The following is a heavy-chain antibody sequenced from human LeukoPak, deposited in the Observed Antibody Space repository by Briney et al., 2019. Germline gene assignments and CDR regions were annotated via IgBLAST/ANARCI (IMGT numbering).Heavy chain of an antibody. CDR3: ARDPIYGDLDY. D-gene: IGHD4-17*01. V-gene: IGHV3-7*01. CDR2: IKKDGSEK. J-gene: IGHJ4*02. Sequence: QTGGSLRLSCAVSGFIFSNYRMAWVRQAPAKGLEWVANIKKDGSEKYYVGSVKGRFAISRDNAKNSLYLQMNSLRPEDTAVYYCARDPIYGDLDYWGQGTRVTVSS. CDR1: GFIFSNYR.